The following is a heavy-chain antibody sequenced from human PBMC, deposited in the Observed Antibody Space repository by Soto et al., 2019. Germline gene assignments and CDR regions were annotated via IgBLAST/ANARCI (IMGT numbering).Heavy chain of an antibody. Sequence: QVQLQESGPGLVKPSQTLSLTCTVSGGSISSGGYYWSWIRQHPGKGLAWIGYIYYSGSTYYNPYLESRVTISVDTSKNQFSLKLGSVTAADTAVYYCARDPAPTVVPAATGGGMDVWGQGTTVTVSS. CDR2: IYYSGST. D-gene: IGHD2-2*01. V-gene: IGHV4-31*03. J-gene: IGHJ6*02. CDR1: GGSISSGGYY. CDR3: ARDPAPTVVPAATGGGMDV.